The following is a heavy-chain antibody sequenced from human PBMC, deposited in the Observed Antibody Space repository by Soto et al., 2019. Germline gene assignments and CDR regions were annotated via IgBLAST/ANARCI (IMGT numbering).Heavy chain of an antibody. CDR1: GFTVSSYA. Sequence: QVQLVESGGGVVQPGRSLRLSCEASGFTVSSYAMHWVRQAPGKGLEWVAVISYDGSNKYYADSVKGRFTISRDNSKKTLYMQMNSLRAEDTAVYYCAREGSCSGGSCYYYYYYGRDVWGREITVTACS. D-gene: IGHD2-15*01. J-gene: IGHJ6*02. CDR2: ISYDGSNK. V-gene: IGHV3-30-3*01. CDR3: AREGSCSGGSCYYYYYYGRDV.